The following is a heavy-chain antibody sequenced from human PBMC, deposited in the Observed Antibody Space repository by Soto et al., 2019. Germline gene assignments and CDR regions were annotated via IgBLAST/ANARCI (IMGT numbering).Heavy chain of an antibody. CDR1: GFTFSSYS. J-gene: IGHJ5*02. Sequence: GGSLRLSCAASGFTFSSYSMNWVRQAPGKGLEWVSSISSSSSYIYYADSVKGRFTISRDNAKNSLYLQMNSLSAEDTAVYYCARGGIVVVPAAPSDPWGQGTLVTVSS. CDR3: ARGGIVVVPAAPSDP. CDR2: ISSSSSYI. D-gene: IGHD2-2*01. V-gene: IGHV3-21*01.